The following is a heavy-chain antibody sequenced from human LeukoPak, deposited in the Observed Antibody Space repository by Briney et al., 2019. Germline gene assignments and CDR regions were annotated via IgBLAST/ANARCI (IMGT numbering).Heavy chain of an antibody. CDR1: KFTFSSYA. Sequence: PGRSLRLSCAASKFTFSSYAMHWVRQAPGKGLEWVAVLSYDGTNKYYADSVKGRFTISRDNSKNTLYLQMNSLRAEDTAVYYCARDRAAAGNFDYWGQGTLVTVTS. J-gene: IGHJ4*02. CDR2: LSYDGTNK. V-gene: IGHV3-30-3*01. D-gene: IGHD6-13*01. CDR3: ARDRAAAGNFDY.